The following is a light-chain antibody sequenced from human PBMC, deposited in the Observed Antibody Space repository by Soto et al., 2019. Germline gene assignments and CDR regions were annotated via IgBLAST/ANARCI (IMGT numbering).Light chain of an antibody. J-gene: IGKJ1*01. CDR3: QQYYRPWT. CDR2: WAS. CDR1: QSVLYSSNNKNY. Sequence: DIVMTHSPDSLPVPLGERAPINSKSSQSVLYSSNNKNYLAWYQQKPGQPLKLLIYWASTRESGVPNRFSGSGAGTDFTLTISSLQAEDVAVYYCQQYYRPWTFGQGTKVEIK. V-gene: IGKV4-1*01.